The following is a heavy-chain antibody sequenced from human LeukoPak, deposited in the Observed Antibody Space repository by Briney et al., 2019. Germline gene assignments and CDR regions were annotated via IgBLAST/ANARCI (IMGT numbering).Heavy chain of an antibody. D-gene: IGHD3-10*01. J-gene: IGHJ4*02. V-gene: IGHV3-23*01. CDR1: GFTFSSYA. CDR2: ISGSGGST. Sequence: GGSLRLSCAASGFTFSSYAMSWVRQAPGKGLEWVSAISGSGGSTYYADSVKGRFTISRDNSKNSLYPQMNSLRAEDTAVYYCASFASTPTITMVRGVIRHFDYWGQGTLVTVSS. CDR3: ASFASTPTITMVRGVIRHFDY.